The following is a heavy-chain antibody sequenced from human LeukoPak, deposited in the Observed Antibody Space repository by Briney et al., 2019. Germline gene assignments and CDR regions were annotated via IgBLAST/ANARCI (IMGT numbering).Heavy chain of an antibody. CDR3: ASYSGYDRSFYY. V-gene: IGHV3-11*01. Sequence: GGSLRLSCAASGFTFSDYYMSWIRQAPGKGLEWVSYISSSGSTIYYADSEKGRFTISRDNAKNSLYLQMNSLRAEDTAVYYCASYSGYDRSFYYWGQGTLVTVSS. CDR2: ISSSGSTI. D-gene: IGHD5-12*01. J-gene: IGHJ4*02. CDR1: GFTFSDYY.